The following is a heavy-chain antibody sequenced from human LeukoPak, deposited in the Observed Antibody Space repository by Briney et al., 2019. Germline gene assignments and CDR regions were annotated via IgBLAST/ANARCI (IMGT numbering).Heavy chain of an antibody. V-gene: IGHV3-23*01. CDR1: GFTLGSIA. Sequence: GGSRRLSCEPSGFTLGSIAIGGVRQAPGKGLEWVSTISGSGGGTYYADSVKGRFTISRDNSKNTLYLQMNSLRAEDTAVYYCAKALRSSGWYPFDPWGQGTLVTVSS. D-gene: IGHD6-19*01. J-gene: IGHJ5*02. CDR2: ISGSGGGT. CDR3: AKALRSSGWYPFDP.